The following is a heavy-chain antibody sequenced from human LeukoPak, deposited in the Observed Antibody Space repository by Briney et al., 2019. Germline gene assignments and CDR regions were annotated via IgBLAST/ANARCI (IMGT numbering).Heavy chain of an antibody. J-gene: IGHJ6*02. CDR1: GFTFSNYY. CDR3: ARDLTPLIQLWPRSLDYNYGMDV. CDR2: IKEDGSEI. Sequence: PGGSLRLSCAASGFTFSNYYMNRVRQAPGKGLEWVANIKEDGSEIYYVDVVKGRFTISRDNANNSLYLQMNSLRAEDTAVYYCARDLTPLIQLWPRSLDYNYGMDVWGQGTTVTVSS. V-gene: IGHV3-7*01. D-gene: IGHD5-24*01.